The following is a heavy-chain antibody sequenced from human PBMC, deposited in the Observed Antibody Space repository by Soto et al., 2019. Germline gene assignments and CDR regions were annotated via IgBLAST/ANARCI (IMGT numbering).Heavy chain of an antibody. D-gene: IGHD6-19*01. CDR2: IKQDGSEK. J-gene: IGHJ6*02. Sequence: ESGGGLVQPGGSLRLSCAASGFTFSSYWMSWVRQAPGKGLEWVANIKQDGSEKYYVDSVKGQVTISRDNAKNSLYLQMNSLRAEDTAVYYCARDYRGIAVAGQDYYGMDVWGQGTTVTVSS. CDR1: GFTFSSYW. CDR3: ARDYRGIAVAGQDYYGMDV. V-gene: IGHV3-7*01.